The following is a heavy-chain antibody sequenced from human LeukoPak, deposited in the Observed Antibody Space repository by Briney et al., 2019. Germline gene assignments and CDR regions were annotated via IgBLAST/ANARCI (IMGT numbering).Heavy chain of an antibody. V-gene: IGHV1-2*02. Sequence: EASVKVSCKASGYTFTGYYMHWVRQAPGQGLEWMGWINPNSGGTNYAQKFQGRVTMTRDMSTSTVYMELSSLRSEDTAIYYCARGGHVRVYDNSAYYGHEWGQGTLVTVSS. CDR1: GYTFTGYY. CDR3: ARGGHVRVYDNSAYYGHE. J-gene: IGHJ4*02. D-gene: IGHD3-22*01. CDR2: INPNSGGT.